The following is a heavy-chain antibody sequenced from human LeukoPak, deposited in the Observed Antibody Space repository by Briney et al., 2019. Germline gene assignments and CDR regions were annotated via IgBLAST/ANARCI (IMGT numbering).Heavy chain of an antibody. D-gene: IGHD6-19*01. V-gene: IGHV4-59*01. CDR1: GGSISSYY. CDR2: IYYSGST. J-gene: IGHJ5*02. Sequence: SETLSLTCTVSGGSISSYYWSWIRQPLGKGLEWIGYIYYSGSTNYNPSLKSRVTISVDTSKNQFSLKLSSVTAADTAVYYCAREGGTYSSGWQRVDWFDPWGQGTLVTVSS. CDR3: AREGGTYSSGWQRVDWFDP.